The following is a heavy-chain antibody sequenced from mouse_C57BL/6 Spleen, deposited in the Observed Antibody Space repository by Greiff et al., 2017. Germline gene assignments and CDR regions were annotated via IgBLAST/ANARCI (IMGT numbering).Heavy chain of an antibody. V-gene: IGHV1-52*01. Sequence: QVQLQQPGAELVRPGSSVKLSCKASGYTFTSYWMHWVKQRPIQGLEWIGNIDPSDSETHYNQKFKDKATLTVDKSSSTAYMQLSSLASEDSAVHYCARDYGSLFAYWGQGTLVTVSA. CDR3: ARDYGSLFAY. CDR1: GYTFTSYW. J-gene: IGHJ3*01. D-gene: IGHD1-1*01. CDR2: IDPSDSET.